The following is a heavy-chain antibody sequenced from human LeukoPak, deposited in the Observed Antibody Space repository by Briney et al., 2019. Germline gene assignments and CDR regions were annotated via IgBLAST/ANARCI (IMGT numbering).Heavy chain of an antibody. CDR2: ISGSGGTT. J-gene: IGHJ3*02. CDR1: GFIFSSYA. CDR3: ARDMYYYDSSGYYYGGYAFDI. V-gene: IGHV3-23*01. D-gene: IGHD3-22*01. Sequence: PGGSLRLSCAASGFIFSSYAMSWVRQAPGKGLEWVSVISGSGGTTYYADSVKGRFTISRDNSENTLYLQMNSLRAEDTAVYYCARDMYYYDSSGYYYGGYAFDIWGQGTMVPVSS.